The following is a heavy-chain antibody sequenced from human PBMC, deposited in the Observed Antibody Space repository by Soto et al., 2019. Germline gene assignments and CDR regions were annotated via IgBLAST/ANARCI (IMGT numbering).Heavy chain of an antibody. J-gene: IGHJ4*02. CDR3: ARGGGRGYDWDGVS. Sequence: QVQLVESGGGVVQPGRSLRLCCAASGFTFSSYAMHWVRQAPGKGLEWVAVISYDGSNKYYADSVKGRFTISRDNSKNTLYLQMNSLRAEDTAVYYCARGGGRGYDWDGVSWGQGTLVTVSS. CDR2: ISYDGSNK. CDR1: GFTFSSYA. D-gene: IGHD5-12*01. V-gene: IGHV3-30-3*01.